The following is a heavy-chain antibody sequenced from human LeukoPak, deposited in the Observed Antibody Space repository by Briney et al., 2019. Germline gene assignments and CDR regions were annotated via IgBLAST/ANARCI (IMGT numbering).Heavy chain of an antibody. CDR3: AAGYCSSTSCYATAAFDI. Sequence: PWGSLRLSCAASGFTFSSYSMNWVCQAPGKGLEWVSSINGDSRLMYYAESVKGRFTISRDNARNSLYLQKNSLRAEDTAVYYCAAGYCSSTSCYATAAFDIWGQGPMVTVSS. V-gene: IGHV3-21*01. D-gene: IGHD2-2*01. CDR1: GFTFSSYS. J-gene: IGHJ3*02. CDR2: INGDSRLM.